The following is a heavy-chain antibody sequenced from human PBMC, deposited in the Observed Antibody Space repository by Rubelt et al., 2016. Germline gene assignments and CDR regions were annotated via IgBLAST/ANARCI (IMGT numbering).Heavy chain of an antibody. D-gene: IGHD6-6*01. J-gene: IGHJ5*02. CDR2: INTNTGNP. CDR3: ARVIAAREDYNWFDP. CDR1: GYTFTSYA. V-gene: IGHV7-4-1*02. Sequence: QVQLVQSGSELKKPGASVKVSCKASGYTFTSYAMTWVRQAPGQGLEWMGWINTNTGNPTYAQGFTGRCVVSLDTSVSTAYLQISSLKAEEPAVYYCARVIAAREDYNWFDPRGQGTLVTVSS.